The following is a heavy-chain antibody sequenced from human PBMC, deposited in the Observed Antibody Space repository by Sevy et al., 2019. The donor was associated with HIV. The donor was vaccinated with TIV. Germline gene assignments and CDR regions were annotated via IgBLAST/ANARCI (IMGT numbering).Heavy chain of an antibody. CDR1: GFTFSSYN. CDR2: ISSSSSSI. V-gene: IGHV3-21*01. D-gene: IGHD2-15*01. CDR3: ARVVAYCTGGTCFPGYYYGMDV. J-gene: IGHJ6*02. Sequence: GGSLRLSCAASGFTFSSYNMNWVRQAPGKGLEWVSPISSSSSSIYYADSVRGRFTISRDNAKNSLYLQMNSLRAEDTALYYCARVVAYCTGGTCFPGYYYGMDVWGQGTTVTVSS.